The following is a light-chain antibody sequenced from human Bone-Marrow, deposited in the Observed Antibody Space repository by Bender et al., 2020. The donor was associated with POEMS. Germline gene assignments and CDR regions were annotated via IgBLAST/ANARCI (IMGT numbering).Light chain of an antibody. CDR1: SSNTGSGYD. V-gene: IGLV1-40*01. J-gene: IGLJ1*01. Sequence: QSVLTQPPSVSGAPGQRVTISCTGSSSNTGSGYDINWYQHLPGTAPKLLIYGYNNRPSGVPDRFSGSQSATSASLAITGLQDDDEADYYCQSFDMVLNAYVFGPGTKVTVL. CDR2: GYN. CDR3: QSFDMVLNAYV.